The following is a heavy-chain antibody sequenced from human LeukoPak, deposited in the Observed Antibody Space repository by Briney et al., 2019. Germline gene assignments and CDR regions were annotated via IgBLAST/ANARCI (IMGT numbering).Heavy chain of an antibody. V-gene: IGHV4-39*07. CDR1: GGSISSSSYY. CDR3: ARDDCSGGSCYWD. Sequence: PSETLSLTCTVSGGSISSSSYYWGWIRQPPGKGLEWIGSIYYSGSTYYNPSLKSRVTISVDTSKNQFSLKLSSVTAADTAVYYCARDDCSGGSCYWDWGQGTLVTVSS. CDR2: IYYSGST. D-gene: IGHD2-15*01. J-gene: IGHJ4*02.